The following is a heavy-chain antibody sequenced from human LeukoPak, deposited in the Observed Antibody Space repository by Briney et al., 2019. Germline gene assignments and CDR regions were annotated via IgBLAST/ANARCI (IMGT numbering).Heavy chain of an antibody. CDR1: GGTFSSYA. CDR2: IIPIFGTA. CDR3: ARDRIAVAGTSLLDFDY. V-gene: IGHV1-69*13. J-gene: IGHJ4*02. D-gene: IGHD6-19*01. Sequence: SVKVSCKASGGTFSSYAISWVRQAPGQGLEWMGGIIPIFGTANYAQKFQGRVTITADESTSTAYMELSSLRSEDTAVYYCARDRIAVAGTSLLDFDYWGQGTLVTVSS.